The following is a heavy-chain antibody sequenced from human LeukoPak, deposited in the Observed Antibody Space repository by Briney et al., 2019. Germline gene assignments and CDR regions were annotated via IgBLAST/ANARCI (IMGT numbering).Heavy chain of an antibody. CDR3: AKDREPAVTTFADAFHL. Sequence: ASVKVSCRASGYTLTGYYMHWVRQAPGQGLEWMGWINSNSGDTNSVKKFQDRVTMTRDTSISTVYMDLSRLRSDDTAVYYCAKDREPAVTTFADAFHLWGQGSMVTVSS. CDR2: INSNSGDT. CDR1: GYTLTGYY. V-gene: IGHV1-2*02. J-gene: IGHJ3*01. D-gene: IGHD4-17*01.